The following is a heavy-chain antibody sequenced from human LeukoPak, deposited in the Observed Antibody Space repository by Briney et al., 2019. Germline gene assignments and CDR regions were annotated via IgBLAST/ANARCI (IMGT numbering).Heavy chain of an antibody. J-gene: IGHJ4*02. V-gene: IGHV4-39*07. D-gene: IGHD3-9*01. CDR3: ARGPGYDIAALDY. Sequence: PSETLSLTCTVSGGSISSSTYYWGWIRQFPGKGLEWIGSVHYSGGSYYNPSLKSRVTISVDRSKNQFSLKLSSVTAADTAVYYCARGPGYDIAALDYWGQGTLVTVSS. CDR2: VHYSGGS. CDR1: GGSISSSTYY.